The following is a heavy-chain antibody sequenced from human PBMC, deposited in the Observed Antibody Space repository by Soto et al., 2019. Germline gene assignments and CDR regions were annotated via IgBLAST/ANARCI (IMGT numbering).Heavy chain of an antibody. CDR3: ARGYCTGGSCSEVGWFDP. CDR2: ARNKAYSYTT. Sequence: EVQLVESGGGLVQPGGSLRLSCAASGFTFSDHYMDWVRQAPGKGLEWVGRARNKAYSYTTEYAASVKGRFTISRDDSKSSLYLQMNSLLNEDTAVYYCARGYCTGGSCSEVGWFDPWGPGTLVTVSS. V-gene: IGHV3-72*01. CDR1: GFTFSDHY. D-gene: IGHD2-15*01. J-gene: IGHJ5*02.